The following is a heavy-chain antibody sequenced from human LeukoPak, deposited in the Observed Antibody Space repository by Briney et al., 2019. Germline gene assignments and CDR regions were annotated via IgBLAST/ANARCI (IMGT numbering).Heavy chain of an antibody. D-gene: IGHD3-10*01. CDR1: GYSFTSYW. J-gene: IGHJ4*02. Sequence: GESLKISCKGSGYSFTSYWVGWVRQMPGKGXXXXGIIYPGDSDTRYSPSFQGQVTISADKSISTAYLQWGSLKASDTAMYYCARLPMVRGDPFDYWGQGTLVTVSS. V-gene: IGHV5-51*01. CDR3: ARLPMVRGDPFDY. CDR2: IYPGDSDT.